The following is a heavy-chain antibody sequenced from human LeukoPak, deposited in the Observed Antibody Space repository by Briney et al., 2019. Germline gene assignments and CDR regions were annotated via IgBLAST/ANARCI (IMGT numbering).Heavy chain of an antibody. Sequence: PSETLSLTCTVSGGSISSSSYYWGWIRQPPGKGLEWIGSIYYSGSTYHNPSLKSRVTISVDTSKNQFSLKLSSVTAADTAVYYCARRGSGYFKSRDYWGQGTLVTVSS. J-gene: IGHJ4*02. CDR2: IYYSGST. V-gene: IGHV4-39*01. CDR3: ARRGSGYFKSRDY. D-gene: IGHD3-10*01. CDR1: GGSISSSSYY.